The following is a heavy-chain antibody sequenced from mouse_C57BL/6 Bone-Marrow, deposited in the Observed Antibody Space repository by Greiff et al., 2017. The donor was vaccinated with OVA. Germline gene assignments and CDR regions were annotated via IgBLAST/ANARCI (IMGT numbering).Heavy chain of an antibody. CDR1: GFNIKDDY. J-gene: IGHJ2*01. V-gene: IGHV14-4*01. CDR2: IDPGNGDT. D-gene: IGHD2-5*01. Sequence: VQLQQSGAELVRPGASVKLSCTASGFNIKDDYMHWVKQRPEQGLEWIGWIDPGNGDTEYASKFQGKATITAYTSSNTAYLQLSSLTSEDTAVYYCTTLGYSNYGFDYWGQGTTLTVSS. CDR3: TTLGYSNYGFDY.